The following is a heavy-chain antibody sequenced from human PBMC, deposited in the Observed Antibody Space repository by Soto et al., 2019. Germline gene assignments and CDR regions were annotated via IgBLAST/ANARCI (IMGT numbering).Heavy chain of an antibody. J-gene: IGHJ3*02. V-gene: IGHV1-8*01. CDR3: ARGRYCSSTSCYVADAFDI. Sequence: ASVKVSCKASGYTFTSYDINLVRQATGQGLEWMGWMNPNSGNTGYAQKFQGRVTMTRNTSISTAYMELSSLRSEDTAVYYCARGRYCSSTSCYVADAFDIWGQGTMVTVSS. CDR2: MNPNSGNT. D-gene: IGHD2-2*01. CDR1: GYTFTSYD.